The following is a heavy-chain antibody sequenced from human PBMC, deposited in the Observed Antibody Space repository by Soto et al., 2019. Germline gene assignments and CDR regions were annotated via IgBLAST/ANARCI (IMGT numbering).Heavy chain of an antibody. CDR1: GDSISRNGHF. CDR2: IYYSGSS. CDR3: ARGTMLRGPGYYYAMDI. Sequence: SETLSLTCTVSGDSISRNGHFWTWIRQHPGKGLEWIGYIYYSGSSYYNPSLKSRVIISVDTSKNQFSLNLTAVTAADTAVYYCARGTMLRGPGYYYAMDIWGQRTTVTVSS. V-gene: IGHV4-31*03. D-gene: IGHD3-10*01. J-gene: IGHJ6*02.